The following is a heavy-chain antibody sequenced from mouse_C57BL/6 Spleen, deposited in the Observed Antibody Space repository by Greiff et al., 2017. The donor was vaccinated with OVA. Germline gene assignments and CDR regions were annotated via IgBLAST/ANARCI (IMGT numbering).Heavy chain of an antibody. CDR3: AREGYDYDGAWFAY. J-gene: IGHJ3*01. V-gene: IGHV5-17*01. CDR1: GFTFSDYG. D-gene: IGHD2-4*01. CDR2: ISSGSSTI. Sequence: VQLVESGGGLVKPGGSLKLSCAASGFTFSDYGMHWVRQAPEKGLEWVAYISSGSSTIYYADTVKGRFTISRDNAKNTLFLQMTSLRSEDTAMYYCAREGYDYDGAWFAYWGQGTLVTVSA.